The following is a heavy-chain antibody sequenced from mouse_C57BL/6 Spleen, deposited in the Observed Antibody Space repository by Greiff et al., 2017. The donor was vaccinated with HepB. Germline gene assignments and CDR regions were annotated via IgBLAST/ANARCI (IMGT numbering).Heavy chain of an antibody. CDR3: ARSTPNWARAMDY. CDR1: GYSFTGYY. Sequence: VQLQQSGPELVKPGASVKISCKASGYSFTGYYMNWVKQSPEKSLEWIGEINPSTGGTTYNQKFKAKATLTVDKSSSTAYMQLKSLTSEDSAVYYCARSTPNWARAMDYWGQGTSVTVSS. CDR2: INPSTGGT. V-gene: IGHV1-42*01. J-gene: IGHJ4*01. D-gene: IGHD4-1*01.